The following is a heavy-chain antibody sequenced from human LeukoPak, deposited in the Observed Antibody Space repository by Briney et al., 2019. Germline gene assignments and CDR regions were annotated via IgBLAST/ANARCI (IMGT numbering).Heavy chain of an antibody. Sequence: SEALSLTCAVSGGSITSYYWNWIRQPPGKGLEWIGYIHHTGKNWYNPPLQSRVTLSVDTSKSEFSLRLNSVTAADTAVYYCAKWHEKLLAFDSWGQGTLVTVSS. CDR2: IHHTGKN. D-gene: IGHD1-7*01. J-gene: IGHJ4*02. V-gene: IGHV4-59*01. CDR3: AKWHEKLLAFDS. CDR1: GGSITSYY.